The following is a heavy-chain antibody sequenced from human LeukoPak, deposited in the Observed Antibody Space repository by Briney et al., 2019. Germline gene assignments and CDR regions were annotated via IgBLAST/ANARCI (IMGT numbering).Heavy chain of an antibody. J-gene: IGHJ4*02. Sequence: GGSLRLSCAASGFTFSNAWMSWVRQAPGKGLEWVGRIKRKIDGGTTDYPAPVKGRFTISRDDSKNTLYLQMNSLKTEDTAVYYCTSGYSSGWYFIDYWGQGTLVTVSS. CDR2: IKRKIDGGTT. V-gene: IGHV3-15*01. CDR3: TSGYSSGWYFIDY. D-gene: IGHD6-19*01. CDR1: GFTFSNAW.